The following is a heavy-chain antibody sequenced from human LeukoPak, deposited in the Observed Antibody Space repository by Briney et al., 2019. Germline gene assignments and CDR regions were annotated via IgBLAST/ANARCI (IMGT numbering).Heavy chain of an antibody. V-gene: IGHV3-74*01. D-gene: IGHD1-26*01. CDR1: GFTFSSRW. Sequence: GGSLRLSCAASGFTFSSRWMHWVRQAPGKGLVWVSGISSDGSRPRYADSVNGRFTISRDNAKNTLYLQMNSLRAEDTAVYFCVRDGQGSTPLDYWGQGTLVTVSS. J-gene: IGHJ4*02. CDR2: ISSDGSRP. CDR3: VRDGQGSTPLDY.